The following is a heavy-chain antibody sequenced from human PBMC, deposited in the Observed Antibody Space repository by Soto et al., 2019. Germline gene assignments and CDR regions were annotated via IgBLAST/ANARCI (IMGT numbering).Heavy chain of an antibody. V-gene: IGHV1-69*12. Sequence: QVQLVQSGAEVKKPGSSVKVSCKASGGTFSSYAISWVRQAPGQGLEWMGGIIPIFGTANYAQKFQGRVTITAXXSXSXXYMELSSLRSEDTAVYYCARDLGPVVVAATGWFDPWGQGTLVTVSS. CDR3: ARDLGPVVVAATGWFDP. D-gene: IGHD2-15*01. CDR2: IIPIFGTA. CDR1: GGTFSSYA. J-gene: IGHJ5*02.